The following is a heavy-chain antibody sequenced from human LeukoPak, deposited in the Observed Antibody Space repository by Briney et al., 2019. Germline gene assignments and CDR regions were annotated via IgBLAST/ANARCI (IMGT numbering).Heavy chain of an antibody. V-gene: IGHV4-4*07. CDR2: IYNTGST. J-gene: IGHJ6*03. Sequence: ASETLSLTCIVSGGSISSYYWSWIRQPAGKGLEWIGRIYNTGSTSYNPSLKSRVTISVDTSKNQFSLKLSSVTAADTAVYYCATSRHYYYYMDVWGKGTTVTVSS. CDR1: GGSISSYY. CDR3: ATSRHYYYYMDV.